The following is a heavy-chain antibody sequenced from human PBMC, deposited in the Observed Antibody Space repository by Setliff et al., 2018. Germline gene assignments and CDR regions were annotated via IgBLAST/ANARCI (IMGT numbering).Heavy chain of an antibody. CDR1: GYPFTSYG. V-gene: IGHV1-18*04. CDR2: IVTYNDDT. Sequence: ASVKVSCKASGYPFTSYGVNWVRQAPGQGLEWMGRIVTYNDDTYYPRKFQGRVTITADESTSTVFMELSSLTSEDTAVYYCARLPARRRYYYYMDVWGGGTTVTVSS. D-gene: IGHD6-6*01. J-gene: IGHJ6*03. CDR3: ARLPARRRYYYYMDV.